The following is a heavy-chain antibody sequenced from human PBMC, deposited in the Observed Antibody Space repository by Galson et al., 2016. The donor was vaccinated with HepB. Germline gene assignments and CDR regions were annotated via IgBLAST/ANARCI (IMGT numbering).Heavy chain of an antibody. V-gene: IGHV3-30*03. CDR2: ISNDGNNK. Sequence: SLRLSCAVSGFTFTFSLYGMHWVRQAPGKGLEWVAFISNDGNNKFYADSVKGRFTVSRDNSKNTLYLQMNSLRAEDTAIYYCTRATPKADWEYSGSYSDSWGQGTLVTVSS. CDR3: TRATPKADWEYSGSYSDS. J-gene: IGHJ4*02. CDR1: GFTFTFSLYG. D-gene: IGHD1-26*01.